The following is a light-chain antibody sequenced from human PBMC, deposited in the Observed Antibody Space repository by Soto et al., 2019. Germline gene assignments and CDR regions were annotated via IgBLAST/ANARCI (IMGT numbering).Light chain of an antibody. Sequence: EIVMTQSQATLSVSPGERATLSCRASQSVSSNVAWYQQIPGQTPRLLIYGASNRATGIPARFSGSGSGTDFTLTISSLEPEDFAVYYCQQRSNWPPITFGQGTRLEIK. CDR3: QQRSNWPPIT. J-gene: IGKJ5*01. CDR2: GAS. V-gene: IGKV3-11*01. CDR1: QSVSSN.